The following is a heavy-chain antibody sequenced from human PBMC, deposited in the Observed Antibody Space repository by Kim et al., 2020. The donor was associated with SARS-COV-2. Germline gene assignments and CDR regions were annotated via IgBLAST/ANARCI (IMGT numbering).Heavy chain of an antibody. CDR3: SKDLKSGGYYYYYGMYV. CDR2: LSYDGSSQ. J-gene: IGHJ6*01. Sequence: GGSLRLSCAASGFNFGIYGLHWVRQAPGKGLEWVAFLSYDGSSQAYGDSVKGRLTISRDNSKNTLYLQLNSLRPEDTAVYYCSKDLKSGGYYYYYGMYV. D-gene: IGHD1-26*01. CDR1: GFNFGIYG. V-gene: IGHV3-30*18.